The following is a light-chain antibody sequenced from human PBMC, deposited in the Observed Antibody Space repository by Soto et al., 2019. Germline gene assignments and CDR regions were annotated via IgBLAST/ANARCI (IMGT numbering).Light chain of an antibody. CDR3: QQHNQWPIT. Sequence: EIGMTQSPATLSVSPGETASLSCRASQSAGNFLAWYQQKPGQAPRLLIYYISTRATGIPARFSGSGSGTEFTLTISSLQSEDSAVYYCQQHNQWPITFGQGTRLEI. CDR1: QSAGNF. CDR2: YIS. V-gene: IGKV3D-15*01. J-gene: IGKJ5*01.